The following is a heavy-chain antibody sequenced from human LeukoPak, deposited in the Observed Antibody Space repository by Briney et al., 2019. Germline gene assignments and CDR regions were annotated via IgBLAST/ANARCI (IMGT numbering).Heavy chain of an antibody. CDR3: ARVYSSSSDAFDI. V-gene: IGHV4-59*01. CDR2: IYHSGST. Sequence: SETLSLTCTVSGGSISSYYWSWIRQPPGKGLEWIGYIYHSGSTNYNPSLKSRVTISVDTSKNQFSLKLSSVTAADTAVYYCARVYSSSSDAFDIWGQGTMVTVSS. J-gene: IGHJ3*02. CDR1: GGSISSYY. D-gene: IGHD6-6*01.